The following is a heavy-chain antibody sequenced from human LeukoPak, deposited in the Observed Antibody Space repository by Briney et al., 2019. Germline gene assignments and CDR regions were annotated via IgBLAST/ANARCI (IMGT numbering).Heavy chain of an antibody. D-gene: IGHD4-23*01. J-gene: IGHJ4*02. CDR3: ARGYGGNAFDY. V-gene: IGHV1-46*01. CDR1: GYTFTSYY. Sequence: ASGKVCCTAAGYTFTSYYIHWVREAPGPGLEWMGIINPSGGSTSYAQKFQGRVTMTRDMSTSTVYMELSSLRSEDTAVYYSARGYGGNAFDYWGQGTLVTVSS. CDR2: INPSGGST.